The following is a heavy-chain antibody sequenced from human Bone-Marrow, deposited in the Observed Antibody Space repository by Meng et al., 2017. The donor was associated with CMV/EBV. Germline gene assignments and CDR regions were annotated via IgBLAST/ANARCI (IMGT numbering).Heavy chain of an antibody. Sequence: GSLRLSCTVSGYSVSSYYYWGWIRQPPGKGLEWIGNIYHSGSTYYNPSLKSRVTISIDTSKNQFSLKLTSVTAADTAVYYCARVQQLAPSPDCWGQGTQVTVSS. D-gene: IGHD6-6*01. CDR1: GYSVSSYYY. CDR2: IYHSGST. CDR3: ARVQQLAPSPDC. J-gene: IGHJ4*02. V-gene: IGHV4-38-2*02.